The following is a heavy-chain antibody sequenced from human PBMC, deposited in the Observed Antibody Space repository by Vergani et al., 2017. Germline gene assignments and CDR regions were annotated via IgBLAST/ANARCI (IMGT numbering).Heavy chain of an antibody. V-gene: IGHV3-7*03. CDR3: AVDLISSGWYVAFDI. Sequence: EVQLVESGGGLVQPGGSLRLSCAASGFTFSSYWMSWVRQAPGKGLEWVANIKQDGSEQYYVDSVKGRFTISRDNSKNSLYMQMNRLRAEDTAVYYCAVDLISSGWYVAFDIWGQGTMVTVSS. CDR2: IKQDGSEQ. J-gene: IGHJ3*02. D-gene: IGHD6-19*01. CDR1: GFTFSSYW.